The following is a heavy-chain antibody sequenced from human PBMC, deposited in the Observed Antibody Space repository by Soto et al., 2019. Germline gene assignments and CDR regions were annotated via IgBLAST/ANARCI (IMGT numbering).Heavy chain of an antibody. Sequence: SATLSLTCAVYGGSFIGYYWSWIRQPPGKGLEWIGEINHSGSTNYNPSLKSRVTISVDTSKNQFSLKLSSVTAADTAVYYCARLPPIHYYYYGMDVWGQGTTVTVSS. CDR2: INHSGST. CDR1: GGSFIGYY. V-gene: IGHV4-34*01. CDR3: ARLPPIHYYYYGMDV. J-gene: IGHJ6*02.